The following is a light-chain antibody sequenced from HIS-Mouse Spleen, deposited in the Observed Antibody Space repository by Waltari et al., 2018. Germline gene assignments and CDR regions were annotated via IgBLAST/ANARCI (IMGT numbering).Light chain of an antibody. CDR2: DVS. V-gene: IGLV2-14*03. Sequence: QSALTQPASVSGSPGQSITISCPGTSSDVGVYNYVSWYQQHPGKAPKLMIYDVSNRPSGVSNRFSGSKSGNTASLTISGLQAEDEADYYCSSYTSSSTNVFGTGTKVTVL. CDR1: SSDVGVYNY. CDR3: SSYTSSSTNV. J-gene: IGLJ1*01.